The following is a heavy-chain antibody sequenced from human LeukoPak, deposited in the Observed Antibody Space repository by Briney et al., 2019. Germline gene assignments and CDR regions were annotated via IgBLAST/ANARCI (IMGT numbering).Heavy chain of an antibody. CDR2: ISYDGSNK. D-gene: IGHD2-15*01. CDR1: GFTFSSYA. Sequence: PGRSLRLSCAASGFTFSSYAMHWVRQAPGKGLEWVAVISYDGSNKYYADSMKGRFTISRDNSKNTLYLQMNSLRAEDTAVYYCAREACSGGSCYSFFDYWGQGTLVTVSS. J-gene: IGHJ4*02. V-gene: IGHV3-30-3*01. CDR3: AREACSGGSCYSFFDY.